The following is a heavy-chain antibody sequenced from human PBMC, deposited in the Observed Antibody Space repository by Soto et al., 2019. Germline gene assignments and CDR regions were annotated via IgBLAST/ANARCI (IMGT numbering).Heavy chain of an antibody. D-gene: IGHD3-16*01. CDR1: GYSFAGFY. V-gene: IGHV1-2*04. CDR3: AIIMTHSDSFDI. Sequence: ASVKVSCRASGYSFAGFYIHWMRQAPGQGLEWVGSINSNSGATTYAQKFQDSVAMTRDTSVSTAYMDLNRLTSDDTAIYYCAIIMTHSDSFDIWGQGTMVTVSS. CDR2: INSNSGAT. J-gene: IGHJ3*02.